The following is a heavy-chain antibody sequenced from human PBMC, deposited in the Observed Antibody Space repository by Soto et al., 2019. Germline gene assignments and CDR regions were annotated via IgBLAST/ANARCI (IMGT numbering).Heavy chain of an antibody. CDR3: GRIRITIFGVRYNWFDP. Sequence: PSETLSLTCAVYGGSFSGYYWSWIRQPPGKGLEWIGEINHSGSTNYNPSLKSRVTISVDTSKNQFSLKLSSVTAADTAVYYCGRIRITIFGVRYNWFDPWGQGTLVTVSS. D-gene: IGHD3-3*01. V-gene: IGHV4-34*01. J-gene: IGHJ5*02. CDR2: INHSGST. CDR1: GGSFSGYY.